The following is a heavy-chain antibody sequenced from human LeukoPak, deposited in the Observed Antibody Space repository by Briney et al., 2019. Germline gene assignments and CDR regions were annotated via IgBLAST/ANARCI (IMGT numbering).Heavy chain of an antibody. V-gene: IGHV4-34*01. CDR1: GGSFSGYY. D-gene: IGHD3-22*01. CDR3: ARSPYYYDSSGPPRRYFDY. CDR2: INHSGST. Sequence: PSETLSLTCAVYGGSFSGYYWSWIRQPPGKGLEWIGEINHSGSTNYNPSLKSRVTISVDTSKNQFSLKLSSVTAADTAVYYCARSPYYYDSSGPPRRYFDYWGQGTLVTVSS. J-gene: IGHJ4*02.